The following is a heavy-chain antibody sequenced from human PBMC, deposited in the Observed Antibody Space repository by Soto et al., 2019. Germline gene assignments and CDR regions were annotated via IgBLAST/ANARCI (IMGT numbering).Heavy chain of an antibody. CDR3: ARDGDRCTSTRCSPWPDTHFDR. J-gene: IGHJ2*01. CDR1: GYTFTNYG. CDR2: ISPYNGNT. V-gene: IGHV1-18*01. D-gene: IGHD2-2*01. Sequence: QVQLVQSGDEVKKPGASVKVSCKASGYTFTNYGISWVRQAPGQGLEWMGWISPYNGNTKYPQKLQGRVTMTTDTATRTSYMELRSLRSDDPAVYFCARDGDRCTSTRCSPWPDTHFDRWGRGTLVTVSS.